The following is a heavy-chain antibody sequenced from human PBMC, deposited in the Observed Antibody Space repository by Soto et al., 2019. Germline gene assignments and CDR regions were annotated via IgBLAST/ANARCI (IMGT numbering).Heavy chain of an antibody. J-gene: IGHJ4*01. V-gene: IGHV3-74*03. Sequence: VGSLRLSCAASGFPFGDYWMHWVRQPPGKGPEWVSRMTGDGRTTQYADSVKGRFTASRDNDKSTLYLQMNSLRAEDTAVYYCATAEVDYWGPGTLVTVSS. CDR2: MTGDGRTT. CDR1: GFPFGDYW. CDR3: ATAEVDY.